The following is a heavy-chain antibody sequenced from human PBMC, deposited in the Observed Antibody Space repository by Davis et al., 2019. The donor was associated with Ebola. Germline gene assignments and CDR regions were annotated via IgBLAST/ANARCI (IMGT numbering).Heavy chain of an antibody. CDR2: ISSGGGAP. V-gene: IGHV3-23*01. CDR1: GFTFSDYY. Sequence: GESLKISCAASGFTFSDYYMCWIRQAPGKGLEWVSDISSGGGAPYYADSVKGRFTTFRDNPKNTLYLQMNSLRADDTAVYYCAKQRGVGAIDYDYWGRGTVVTVSS. J-gene: IGHJ4*02. CDR3: AKQRGVGAIDYDY. D-gene: IGHD1-26*01.